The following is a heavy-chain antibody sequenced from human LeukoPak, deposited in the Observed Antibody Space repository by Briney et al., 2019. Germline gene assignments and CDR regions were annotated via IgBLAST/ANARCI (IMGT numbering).Heavy chain of an antibody. CDR1: GYTFTGYY. CDR2: INPNSGGT. Sequence: SSVTVSCKASGYTFTGYYMHWVRQAPGQGLEWMGWINPNSGGTNYAQKVQGRVTMTRDTSISTAYMELSRLRSDDTAVYYCARVVSGWPYYYYYMDVWGKGTTVTVSS. D-gene: IGHD6-19*01. CDR3: ARVVSGWPYYYYYMDV. J-gene: IGHJ6*03. V-gene: IGHV1-2*02.